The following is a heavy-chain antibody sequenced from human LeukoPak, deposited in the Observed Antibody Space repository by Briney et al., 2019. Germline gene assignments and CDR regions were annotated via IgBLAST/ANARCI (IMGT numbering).Heavy chain of an antibody. CDR3: ARQQGIAAAGMEMGHYYYYYMDV. J-gene: IGHJ6*03. CDR1: GYTFTGYY. V-gene: IGHV1-2*02. CDR2: INPNSGGT. Sequence: ASVKVSCKASGYTFTGYYMHWVRQAPGQGLEWMGWINPNSGGTNYAQKFQGRVTMTRDTSISTAYMELSRLRSDDTAVYYCARQQGIAAAGMEMGHYYYYYMDVWGKGTTVTVSS. D-gene: IGHD6-13*01.